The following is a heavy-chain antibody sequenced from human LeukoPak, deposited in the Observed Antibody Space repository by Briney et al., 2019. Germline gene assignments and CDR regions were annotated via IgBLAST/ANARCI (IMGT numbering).Heavy chain of an antibody. Sequence: GGSLRLSCTASGLSLNNYAMSGVRQVPGKGLEWVSGINWNGGSTGYADSVKGRFTISRDNAKNSLYLQMNSLRAEDTALYYCARARASDHFDYWGQGTLVTVSS. CDR2: INWNGGST. J-gene: IGHJ4*02. V-gene: IGHV3-20*04. CDR1: GLSLNNYA. D-gene: IGHD2-21*02. CDR3: ARARASDHFDY.